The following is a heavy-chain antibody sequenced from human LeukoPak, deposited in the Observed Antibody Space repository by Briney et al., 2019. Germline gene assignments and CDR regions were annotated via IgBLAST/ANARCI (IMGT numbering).Heavy chain of an antibody. CDR3: ARDRIQLWPSPDY. J-gene: IGHJ4*02. D-gene: IGHD5-18*01. CDR1: GFTFSSYG. V-gene: IGHV3-30*03. CDR2: ISYDGSNK. Sequence: AGGSLRLSCAASGFTFSSYGMHWVRQAPGKGLEWVAVISYDGSNKYYADSVKGRFTISRDNSKNTLYLQMNSLRAEDTAVYYCARDRIQLWPSPDYWGQGTLVTVS.